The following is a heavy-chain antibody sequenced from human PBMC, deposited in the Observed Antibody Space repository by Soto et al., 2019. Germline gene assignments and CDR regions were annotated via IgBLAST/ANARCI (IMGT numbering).Heavy chain of an antibody. CDR1: GFTFSSYS. V-gene: IGHV3-21*04. J-gene: IGHJ3*02. CDR2: ISSSGSTI. Sequence: EVQLVESGGGLVKPGGSLRLSCAASGFTFSSYSMNWVRQAPGKGLEWVSSISSSGSTIYYADSVKGRFTISRDNAKNSLYLQMNSLRAEDTAVYYCARDEPTGGGAFDIWGQGTMVTVSS. CDR3: ARDEPTGGGAFDI.